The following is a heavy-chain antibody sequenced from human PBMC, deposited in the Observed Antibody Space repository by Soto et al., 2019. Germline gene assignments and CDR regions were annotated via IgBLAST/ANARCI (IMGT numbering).Heavy chain of an antibody. CDR3: VKDDGENYRGAFDI. J-gene: IGHJ3*02. CDR2: VTPNGGTT. D-gene: IGHD1-7*01. Sequence: EVKLVESGGGLVQPGGSLRVSCSASGFTFNKYAMHWVRQAPGKGLEYVSFVTPNGGTTYYTDSVKGRFTISRDNSKNTLYLQMSSLRAEDTAVYYCVKDDGENYRGAFDIWGQGTMVTVSS. V-gene: IGHV3-64D*06. CDR1: GFTFNKYA.